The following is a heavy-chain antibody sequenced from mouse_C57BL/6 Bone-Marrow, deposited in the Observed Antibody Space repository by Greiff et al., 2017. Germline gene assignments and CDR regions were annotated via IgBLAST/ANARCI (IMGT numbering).Heavy chain of an antibody. J-gene: IGHJ3*01. CDR3: ARDDYDGAWFAC. CDR1: GYTFTSYG. CDR2: IYPRSGNT. D-gene: IGHD2-4*01. V-gene: IGHV1-81*01. Sequence: VQLQQSGAELARPGASVKLSCKASGYTFTSYGISWVKQRTGQGLEWIGEIYPRSGNTYYNEKFKGKATLTADKSSITAYMQLSSLTSEYSAVYYCARDDYDGAWFACWGQGTLFTVSA.